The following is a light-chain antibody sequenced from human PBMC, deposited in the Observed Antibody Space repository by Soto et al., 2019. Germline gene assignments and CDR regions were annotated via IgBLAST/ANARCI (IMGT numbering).Light chain of an antibody. J-gene: IGLJ2*01. Sequence: QAVVTQPPSVSGAPGQRVTISCTGSSSNIGAGYDVHWYQQPPGTAPKLLIYGNSNRPSGVPDRFSGSKSGTSASLAITGLQAEDEADYYCQSYDSSLSALVFGGGTKVTVL. CDR3: QSYDSSLSALV. V-gene: IGLV1-40*01. CDR1: SSNIGAGYD. CDR2: GNS.